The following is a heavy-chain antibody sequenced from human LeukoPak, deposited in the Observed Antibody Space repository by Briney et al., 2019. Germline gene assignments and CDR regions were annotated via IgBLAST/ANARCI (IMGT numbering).Heavy chain of an antibody. J-gene: IGHJ4*02. V-gene: IGHV3-7*01. CDR2: IKQDGSEK. Sequence: GGSLRLSCAGYAFTLSTYWMTWVRQAPGKGLEWVANIKQDGSEKYYVDSVKGRFTISRDNAKNSLYLQMNSLRAEDTAVYYCARDSPSSTSWGYWGQGTLVTVSS. CDR3: ARDSPSSTSWGY. CDR1: AFTLSTYW. D-gene: IGHD2-2*01.